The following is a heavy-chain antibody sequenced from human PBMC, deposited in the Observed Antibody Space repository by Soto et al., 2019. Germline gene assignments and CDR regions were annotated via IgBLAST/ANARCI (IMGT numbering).Heavy chain of an antibody. Sequence: KPSETLSLTCTVSGGSISSYYWSWIRQPPGKGLEWIGYIYYSGSTNYNPSLKSRVTISVDTSKNQFSLKLSSVTAADTAVYYCARVGLGDYDLYYFDYWGQGTLVTVSS. CDR2: IYYSGST. D-gene: IGHD4-17*01. J-gene: IGHJ4*02. CDR1: GGSISSYY. CDR3: ARVGLGDYDLYYFDY. V-gene: IGHV4-59*01.